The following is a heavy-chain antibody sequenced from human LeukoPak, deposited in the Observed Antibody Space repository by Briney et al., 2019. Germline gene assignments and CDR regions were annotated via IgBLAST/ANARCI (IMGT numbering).Heavy chain of an antibody. CDR2: IYYSGST. V-gene: IGHV4-31*03. D-gene: IGHD4-23*01. J-gene: IGHJ6*02. CDR1: GGSVSSSGYY. CDR3: ARYYGGTMYGMDV. Sequence: SGTLSLTCTVSGGSVSSSGYYWNWIRQHPGKGLEWIGYIYYSGSTFYNPSLMSRVTISLDTSKNQFSLKLSSVTDADTAVYYCARYYGGTMYGMDVWGQGTTVTVSS.